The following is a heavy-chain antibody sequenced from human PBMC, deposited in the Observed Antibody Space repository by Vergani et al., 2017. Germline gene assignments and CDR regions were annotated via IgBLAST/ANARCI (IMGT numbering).Heavy chain of an antibody. CDR2: TRNKANSYTT. CDR1: GFTFSDHY. CDR3: ARDCSGGSCQEGY. J-gene: IGHJ4*02. V-gene: IGHV3-72*01. D-gene: IGHD2-15*01. Sequence: EVQLVESGGGLVQPGGSLRLSCAASGFTFSDHYMDWVRQAPGKGLEWVGRTRNKANSYTTEYAASVKGRFTISRDDSKNSLYLQMNSLKTEDTAVYYCARDCSGGSCQEGYWGQGTLVTVSS.